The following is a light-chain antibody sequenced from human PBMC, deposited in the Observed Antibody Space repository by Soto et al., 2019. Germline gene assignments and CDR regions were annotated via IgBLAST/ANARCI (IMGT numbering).Light chain of an antibody. CDR3: QQYNNWPPET. CDR1: QSVSSRY. V-gene: IGKV3-20*01. CDR2: GAS. Sequence: EIVLTQSPGTLSLSPGERATLSCRASQSVSSRYLAWYQQKPGQAPRLLIYGASSRATGIPDKFSGTGSGTDFTLTISRLGPEDFAVYYCQQYNNWPPETFGQGTKVDIK. J-gene: IGKJ1*01.